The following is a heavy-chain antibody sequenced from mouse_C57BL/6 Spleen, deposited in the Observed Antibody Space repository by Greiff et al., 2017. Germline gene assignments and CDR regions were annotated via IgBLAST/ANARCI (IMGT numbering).Heavy chain of an antibody. CDR2: IDPSDSET. CDR3: ARLEGYYAY. CDR1: GYTFTSYW. D-gene: IGHD2-3*01. J-gene: IGHJ3*01. Sequence: VQLQQPGAELVRPGSSVKLSCKASGYTFTSYWMHWVKQRPIQGLEWIGNIDPSDSETNYNQKFKDKATLTVDKSSSTAYMQLSSLTSEDSAVYYCARLEGYYAYWGQGTLVTVSA. V-gene: IGHV1-52*01.